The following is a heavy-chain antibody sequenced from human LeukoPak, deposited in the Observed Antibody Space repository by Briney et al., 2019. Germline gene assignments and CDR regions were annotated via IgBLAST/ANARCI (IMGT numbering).Heavy chain of an antibody. CDR3: AKRGDEGYMDV. D-gene: IGHD7-27*01. Sequence: GGSLRLSCAAAGFTFGGYYMHWVRQAPGKGLEWVSTINGDGEYTVYANSVKGRFTISRDNSKKTPNLQMSSLRAEDTALYYCAKRGDEGYMDVWGRGTTVIVSS. J-gene: IGHJ6*03. CDR1: GFTFGGYY. V-gene: IGHV3-23*01. CDR2: INGDGEYT.